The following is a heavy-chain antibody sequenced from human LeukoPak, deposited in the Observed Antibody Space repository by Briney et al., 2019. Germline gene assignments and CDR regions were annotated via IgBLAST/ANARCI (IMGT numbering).Heavy chain of an antibody. CDR2: INSNGET. V-gene: IGHV4-4*09. Sequence: PSETLSLTCTVSGGSINNYYWNWIRQHPGKGLEWLGHINSNGETHYNPSLKSRLTISVDTSKSQFSLELSSATAADTAVYYCARADLAGYQEDFDFWGQGALVTVSS. CDR3: ARADLAGYQEDFDF. J-gene: IGHJ4*02. CDR1: GGSINNYY. D-gene: IGHD3-9*01.